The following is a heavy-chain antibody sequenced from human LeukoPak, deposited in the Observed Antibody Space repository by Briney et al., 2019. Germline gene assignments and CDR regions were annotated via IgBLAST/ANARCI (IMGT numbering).Heavy chain of an antibody. D-gene: IGHD2-15*01. J-gene: IGHJ4*02. CDR3: ARVLCSGGSCHSFFDY. Sequence: ASVKVSCKASGYTFTSFYMHWVRQAPGQGLEWVGIINPSGGSSNYAQKFQGRVTMTRDTSTSTGYMELSSLRSEDTAVYYCARVLCSGGSCHSFFDYLGQGTLVTVSS. V-gene: IGHV1-46*01. CDR1: GYTFTSFY. CDR2: INPSGGSS.